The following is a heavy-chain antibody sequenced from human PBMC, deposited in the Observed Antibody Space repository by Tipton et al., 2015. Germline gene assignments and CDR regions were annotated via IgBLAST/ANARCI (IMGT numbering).Heavy chain of an antibody. CDR3: VKDHKD. CDR1: GFSFSDSA. J-gene: IGHJ4*02. D-gene: IGHD2-15*01. Sequence: SLRLSCTTSGFSFSDSAMTWVRQSPGKGLEWVSLISGSGDTTYYADSVKGRFAISRDNSKNTLYLQMSSLRAEDTAIYYCVKDHKDWGQGTLVTVSS. CDR2: ISGSGDTT. V-gene: IGHV3-23*01.